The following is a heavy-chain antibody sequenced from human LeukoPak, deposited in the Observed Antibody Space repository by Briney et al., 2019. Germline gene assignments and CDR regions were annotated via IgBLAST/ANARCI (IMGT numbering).Heavy chain of an antibody. D-gene: IGHD1-26*01. CDR2: IYSSGTT. CDR1: GGALKSYF. Sequence: SGTLSLPRTVSGGALKSYFWRWIRQAAGEGPEWIGRIYSSGTTYYNPSLKSRVTMSMDTSENQFSLKLNSVTAADTAMYYCARGPVRGAFDYWGQGTLVTVSS. CDR3: ARGPVRGAFDY. V-gene: IGHV4-4*07. J-gene: IGHJ4*02.